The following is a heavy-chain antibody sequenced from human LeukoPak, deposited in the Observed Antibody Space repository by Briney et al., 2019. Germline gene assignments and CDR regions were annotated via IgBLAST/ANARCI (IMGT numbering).Heavy chain of an antibody. Sequence: GGSLRLSCAASGFTFSSYAMSWVRQAPGKGMEWVSAISGSGGSTYYADSVKGRFTISRDNSKNTLYLQMNSLRAEDTAVYYCAKDGVDYGGTTYFDYWGQGTLVTVSS. CDR1: GFTFSSYA. J-gene: IGHJ4*02. CDR3: AKDGVDYGGTTYFDY. CDR2: ISGSGGST. V-gene: IGHV3-23*01. D-gene: IGHD4-23*01.